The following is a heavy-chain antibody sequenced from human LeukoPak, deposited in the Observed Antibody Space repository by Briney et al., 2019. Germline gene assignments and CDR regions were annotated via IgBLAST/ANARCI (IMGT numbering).Heavy chain of an antibody. CDR1: GYSFNIDW. D-gene: IGHD5-18*01. CDR3: ARGFGYNYGHDASDV. Sequence: KPGESLKISCRTSGYSFNIDWIGWVRQMPGKGLEWMGIIYYGDSDVRYSPSFQGQVTISADKSINTAHLQWSSLKASDTAMYYCARGFGYNYGHDASDVWGQGTMVTVSS. CDR2: IYYGDSDV. V-gene: IGHV5-51*01. J-gene: IGHJ3*01.